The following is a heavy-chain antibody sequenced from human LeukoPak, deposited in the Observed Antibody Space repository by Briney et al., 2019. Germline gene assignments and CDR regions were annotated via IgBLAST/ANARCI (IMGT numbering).Heavy chain of an antibody. J-gene: IGHJ4*02. V-gene: IGHV4-59*01. D-gene: IGHD2-2*01. CDR2: IYYSGST. Sequence: SETLSLTCTVSGGSIRSYYWSWIRQPPGKGLEWIGYIYYSGSTNYNPSLKSRVTISLDTSKNQFSLKLSSVTAADTAVYYCARDRSAPDIVVVPALWGQGTLVTVSS. CDR1: GGSIRSYY. CDR3: ARDRSAPDIVVVPAL.